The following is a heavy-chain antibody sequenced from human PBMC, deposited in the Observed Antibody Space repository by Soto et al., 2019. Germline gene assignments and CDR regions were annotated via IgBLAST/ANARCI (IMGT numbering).Heavy chain of an antibody. D-gene: IGHD4-17*01. V-gene: IGHV1-69*13. CDR2: IIPKFGTT. CDR1: GGSFSTYG. J-gene: IGHJ4*02. CDR3: ARELDPYYGGNSLSLDY. Sequence: QVQLVQSGAEVKKPGSSVKVSCKASGGSFSTYGINWVRLAPGQGLEWMGGIIPKFGTTNYAQKFRGRVTIPADESTNTPYMELNYLRSEDTAVYFCARELDPYYGGNSLSLDYWGQGTRVTVSS.